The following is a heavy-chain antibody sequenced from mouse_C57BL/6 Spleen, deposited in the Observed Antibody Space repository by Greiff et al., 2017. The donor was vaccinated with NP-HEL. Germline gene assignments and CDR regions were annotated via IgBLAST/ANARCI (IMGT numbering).Heavy chain of an antibody. Sequence: VQLQQPGTELVKPGASVKLSCKASGYTFTSYWMHWVKQRPGQGLEWIGNINPSNGGTNYNEKFKSKATLTVDKSSSTAYMQLSSLTSEDSAVYYCASLLPRRYYAMDYWGQGTSVTVSS. J-gene: IGHJ4*01. V-gene: IGHV1-53*01. CDR2: INPSNGGT. D-gene: IGHD2-1*01. CDR1: GYTFTSYW. CDR3: ASLLPRRYYAMDY.